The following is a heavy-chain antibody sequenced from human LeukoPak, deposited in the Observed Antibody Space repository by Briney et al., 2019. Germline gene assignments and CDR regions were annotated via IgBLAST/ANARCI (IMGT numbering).Heavy chain of an antibody. D-gene: IGHD4-17*01. V-gene: IGHV1-18*01. J-gene: IGHJ6*02. CDR1: GYTFTSYG. CDR3: ARDGYGDYQQDYYYYYGMDV. Sequence: ASVKVSCKASGYTFTSYGISWVRQAPGQGLEWMGWISAYNGNTNYAQKLLGRVTMTTDTSTSTAYMELRSLRSDDTAVYYCARDGYGDYQQDYYYYYGMDVWGQGTTVTVSS. CDR2: ISAYNGNT.